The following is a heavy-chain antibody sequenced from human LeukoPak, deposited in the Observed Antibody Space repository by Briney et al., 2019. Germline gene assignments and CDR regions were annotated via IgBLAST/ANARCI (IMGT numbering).Heavy chain of an antibody. D-gene: IGHD5-12*01. J-gene: IGHJ3*02. V-gene: IGHV3-21*01. CDR1: GFTFSSYS. Sequence: GGSLRLSCAASGFTFSSYSMNWVRQAPGTGLEWVSSISSSGTYIYYADSVKGRFTISRDNAKNSLFLQMNSLRAEDTAVYYCARRWLRGDAFDIWGQGTMVTVSS. CDR2: ISSSGTYI. CDR3: ARRWLRGDAFDI.